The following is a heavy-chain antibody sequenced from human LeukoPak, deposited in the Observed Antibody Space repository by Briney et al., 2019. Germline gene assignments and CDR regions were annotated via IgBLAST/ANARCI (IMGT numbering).Heavy chain of an antibody. CDR1: GGSISSGSYY. CDR3: ARGGRIAVGFDY. Sequence: SQTLSLTCTVSGGSISSGSYYWSWIRQPAGKGLEWIGRIYTSGSTNYNPSLKSRVTISVDTAKNQCSLKLSSVTAADTAVYYCARGGRIAVGFDYWGQGTLVTVSS. J-gene: IGHJ4*02. D-gene: IGHD6-19*01. V-gene: IGHV4-61*02. CDR2: IYTSGST.